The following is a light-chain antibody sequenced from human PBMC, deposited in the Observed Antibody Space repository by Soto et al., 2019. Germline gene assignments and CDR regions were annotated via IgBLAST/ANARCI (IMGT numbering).Light chain of an antibody. CDR2: AAS. CDR3: QQGKRFPIT. J-gene: IGKJ5*01. Sequence: DIPMTQSPSSVSASVGDRVTITCRASQGISAWLAWYQQKPWKAPKLLIYAASRLQSGVPSRFSGSGFGTDFTLTISSLQPEDFATDDCQQGKRFPITFGQGTRLEIK. V-gene: IGKV1D-12*01. CDR1: QGISAW.